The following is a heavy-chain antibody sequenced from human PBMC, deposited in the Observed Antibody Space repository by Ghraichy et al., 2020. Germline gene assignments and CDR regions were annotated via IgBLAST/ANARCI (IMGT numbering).Heavy chain of an antibody. V-gene: IGHV3-30*18. CDR1: GFTFSNYA. D-gene: IGHD3-10*01. CDR3: AKNNVPRGIGEFDY. J-gene: IGHJ4*02. CDR2: ISYDGRNK. Sequence: GGSLRLSCAASGFTFSNYAMHWVRQAPGKGLEWVAVISYDGRNKYYADSAKGRFTISRDNSENTLSLLMNTLRAEDTAVYSCAKNNVPRGIGEFDYWGQGILVTVSS.